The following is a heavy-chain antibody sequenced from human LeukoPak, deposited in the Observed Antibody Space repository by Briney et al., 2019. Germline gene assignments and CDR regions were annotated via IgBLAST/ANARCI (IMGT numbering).Heavy chain of an antibody. Sequence: GGSLRLSCAASGFTFSSYGMHWVRQAPGKGLEWVAVISYDGSNKYYADSVKGRFTISRDNSKNTLYLQMNSLRAEDTAVYYCIELVGATEYFQHWGQGTLVTVSS. D-gene: IGHD1-26*01. V-gene: IGHV3-30*03. CDR2: ISYDGSNK. CDR3: IELVGATEYFQH. CDR1: GFTFSSYG. J-gene: IGHJ1*01.